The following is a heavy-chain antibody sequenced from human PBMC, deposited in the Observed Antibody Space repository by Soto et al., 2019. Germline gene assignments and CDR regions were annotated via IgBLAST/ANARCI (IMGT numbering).Heavy chain of an antibody. D-gene: IGHD3-10*01. CDR1: GFTFNDYA. Sequence: VQLVESGGGLVQPGRSLRLSCAASGFTFNDYAMHWVRQAPGKGLEWVSGISWNSGYVGFADSVKGRFTISRDNDKNSMYLQMNSRRDEDTSLYYCTKDNRYASGSVSASMDVWGQASTFTVSS. CDR3: TKDNRYASGSVSASMDV. V-gene: IGHV3-9*01. CDR2: ISWNSGYV. J-gene: IGHJ6*02.